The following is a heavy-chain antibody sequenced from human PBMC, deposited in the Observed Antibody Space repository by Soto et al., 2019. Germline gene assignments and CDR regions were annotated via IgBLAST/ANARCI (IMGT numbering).Heavy chain of an antibody. D-gene: IGHD1-26*01. CDR1: GYTFRNFG. J-gene: IGHJ4*02. CDR3: ARDRQWAPLLH. CDR2: VSAYNRNH. V-gene: IGHV1-18*01. Sequence: QVQLVQSGSEVKKPGASVRVTCKASGYTFRNFGISWVREVPGQGLEWMGWVSAYNRNHNYARMLEERVIMPADAATRTAYLELRRRRSDYTAIYYCARDRQWAPLLHWGQGTLVTGSS.